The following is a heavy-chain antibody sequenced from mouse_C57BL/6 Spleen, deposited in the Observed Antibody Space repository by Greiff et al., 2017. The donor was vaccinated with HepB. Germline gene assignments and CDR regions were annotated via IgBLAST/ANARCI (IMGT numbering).Heavy chain of an antibody. Sequence: EVKLQESGGGLVKPGGSLKLSCAASGFTFSDYGMHWVRQAPEKGLEWVAYISSGSSTIYYADTVKGRFTISRDNAKNTLFLQMTSLRSEDTAVYYCARRDYDYLFDYWGQGTTLTVSS. CDR2: ISSGSSTI. J-gene: IGHJ2*01. D-gene: IGHD2-4*01. V-gene: IGHV5-17*01. CDR1: GFTFSDYG. CDR3: ARRDYDYLFDY.